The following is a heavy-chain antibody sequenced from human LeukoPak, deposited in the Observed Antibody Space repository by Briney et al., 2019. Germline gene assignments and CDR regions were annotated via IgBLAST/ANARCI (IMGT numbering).Heavy chain of an antibody. D-gene: IGHD2-2*01. J-gene: IGHJ4*02. CDR3: ARGSSHCDY. V-gene: IGHV3-21*01. Sequence: GSLRLSSAASGFTFSSYSMNWVRQAPGKGQEWVSSISSSSSYIYYAASVKGRLTISRDNAMNSLYLRMTSIRAEDTAVYYCARGSSHCDYWGQGTLVTVSS. CDR1: GFTFSSYS. CDR2: ISSSSSYI.